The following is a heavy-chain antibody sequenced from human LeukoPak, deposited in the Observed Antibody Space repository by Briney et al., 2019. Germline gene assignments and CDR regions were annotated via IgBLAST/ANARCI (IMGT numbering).Heavy chain of an antibody. V-gene: IGHV1-69*13. Sequence: GASVTVSFKSSVGTFSFYAISWVRQAPGQGLEWMGGIIPIFGTANYAQKFQGRVTITADESTSTAYMELSSLRSEDTAVYYCARGYYYDSSGYYYVPFDYWGQGTLVTVSS. J-gene: IGHJ4*02. CDR3: ARGYYYDSSGYYYVPFDY. CDR1: VGTFSFYA. CDR2: IIPIFGTA. D-gene: IGHD3-22*01.